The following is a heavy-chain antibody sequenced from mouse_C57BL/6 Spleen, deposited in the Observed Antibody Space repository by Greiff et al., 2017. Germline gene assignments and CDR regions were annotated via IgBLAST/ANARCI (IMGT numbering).Heavy chain of an antibody. D-gene: IGHD3-2*02. CDR2: IDPSDSET. CDR3: ARQDSSGYGFDY. CDR1: GYTFTSYW. Sequence: VKLQQPGAELVRPGSSVKLSCKASGYTFTSYWMHWVKQRPIQGLEWIGNIDPSDSETHYNQKFKDKATLTVDKSSSTAYMQLSSLTSEDSAVYYCARQDSSGYGFDYWGQGTTLTVSS. J-gene: IGHJ2*01. V-gene: IGHV1-52*01.